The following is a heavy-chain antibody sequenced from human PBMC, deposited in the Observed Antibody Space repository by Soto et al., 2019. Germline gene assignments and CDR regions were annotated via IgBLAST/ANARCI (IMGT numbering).Heavy chain of an antibody. J-gene: IGHJ4*02. Sequence: GESLKISCKGSGYNFAGYWIAWVRQMPGKGLELMGIIYPSDSDTRYRPSFQGQVTISADKSISSAYLQWSSLRASDTAMYYCAIGGVSPRTIDFSGQATPVTLS. CDR1: GYNFAGYW. V-gene: IGHV5-51*01. D-gene: IGHD1-7*01. CDR3: AIGGVSPRTIDF. CDR2: IYPSDSDT.